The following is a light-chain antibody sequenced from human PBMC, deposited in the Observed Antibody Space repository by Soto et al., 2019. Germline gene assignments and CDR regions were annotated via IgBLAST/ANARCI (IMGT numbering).Light chain of an antibody. CDR2: EVS. V-gene: IGLV2-14*01. CDR1: SSDVGGYNY. CDR3: CSYTSSNTWV. J-gene: IGLJ3*02. Sequence: QSALTQPASVSGSPGQSITNSCTGTSSDVGGYNYVSWYQQHPGKAPKLMIYEVSNRPSGVSNRFSGSKSGNTASLTISGLQAEDEADYYCCSYTSSNTWVFGGATKLTVL.